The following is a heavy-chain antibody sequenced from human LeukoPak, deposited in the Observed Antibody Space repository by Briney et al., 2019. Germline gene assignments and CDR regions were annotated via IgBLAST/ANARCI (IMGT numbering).Heavy chain of an antibody. CDR3: ARGTRRPYSYDSSGYSDY. J-gene: IGHJ4*02. D-gene: IGHD3-22*01. V-gene: IGHV3-23*01. CDR2: ISGSGGST. Sequence: GGSLSLSCAASGFTFSSYAMSWVRQAPGRGREWVSAISGSGGSTYYADSVKGRFTISRENAKNSLYLQMNSLRAEDTAVYYCARGTRRPYSYDSSGYSDYWGQGTLVTVSS. CDR1: GFTFSSYA.